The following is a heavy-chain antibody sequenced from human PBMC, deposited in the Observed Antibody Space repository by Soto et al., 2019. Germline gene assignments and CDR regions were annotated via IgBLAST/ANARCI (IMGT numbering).Heavy chain of an antibody. V-gene: IGHV4-31*03. J-gene: IGHJ5*02. Sequence: PSETLSLTCTVSGGSISSGGYYWSWIRQHPGKGLEWIGYIYYSGSTYYNPSLKSRVTISVDTSKNQFSLKLSSVTAADTAVYHCARNYYDSSGPVSWFDPWGQGTLVTVSS. CDR2: IYYSGST. D-gene: IGHD3-22*01. CDR1: GGSISSGGYY. CDR3: ARNYYDSSGPVSWFDP.